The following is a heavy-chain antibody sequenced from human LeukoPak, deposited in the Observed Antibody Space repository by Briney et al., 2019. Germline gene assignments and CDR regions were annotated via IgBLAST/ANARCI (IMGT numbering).Heavy chain of an antibody. CDR1: GFTFSDYY. V-gene: IGHV4-34*01. CDR2: INHSGST. J-gene: IGHJ4*02. CDR3: ARFDCSGGSCYSDY. Sequence: GSLRLSCAASGFTFSDYYMSWIRQAPGKGLEWIGEINHSGSTNYNPSLKSRVTISVDTSKNQFSLKLSSVTAADTAVYYCARFDCSGGSCYSDYWGQGTLVTVSS. D-gene: IGHD2-15*01.